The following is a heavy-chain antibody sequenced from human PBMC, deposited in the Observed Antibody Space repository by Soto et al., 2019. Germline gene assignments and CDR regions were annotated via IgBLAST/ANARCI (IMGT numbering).Heavy chain of an antibody. Sequence: ASETLSLTCIVSGDSISSGDYHWSWIRQHPGKGLEWIGYIYYSGSTYYNPSLKSRVTISIDASENQFSLKLTSVTAADTAVYYCARAGGLAARPDYWGPGTLVTGSS. CDR3: ARAGGLAARPDY. CDR2: IYYSGST. J-gene: IGHJ4*02. CDR1: GDSISSGDYH. V-gene: IGHV4-31*03. D-gene: IGHD6-6*01.